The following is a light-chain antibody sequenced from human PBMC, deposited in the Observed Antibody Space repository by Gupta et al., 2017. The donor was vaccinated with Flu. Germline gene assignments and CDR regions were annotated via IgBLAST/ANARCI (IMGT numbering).Light chain of an antibody. CDR3: QQDDRLPTV. J-gene: IGKJ4*01. CDR1: EDITNY. Sequence: DIQVTQSPSSLSASIGDRATITCQASEDITNYLSWYHQKLGEAPKLLIYDATTVHAGVPSRFSETGSGTXFFFTIXSLQPEDVGMFYCQQDDRLPTVFGXGTRVEVK. V-gene: IGKV1-33*01. CDR2: DAT.